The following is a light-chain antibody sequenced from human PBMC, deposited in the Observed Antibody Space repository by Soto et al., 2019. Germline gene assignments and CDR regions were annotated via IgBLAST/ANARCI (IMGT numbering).Light chain of an antibody. Sequence: DIQMTQSPSSLSASVGDRVTITCRASQSISSYLNWYQQKPGKAPKLLIYAASSLQSGVPSRLSDSESGTDFTLTISSLQPEDFATYYCQQSYSTPFTFGPGTKVDIK. CDR2: AAS. J-gene: IGKJ3*01. CDR1: QSISSY. CDR3: QQSYSTPFT. V-gene: IGKV1-39*01.